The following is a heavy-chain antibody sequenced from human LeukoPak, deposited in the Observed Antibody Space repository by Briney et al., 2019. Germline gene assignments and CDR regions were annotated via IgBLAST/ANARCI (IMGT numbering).Heavy chain of an antibody. Sequence: GGSLRLSCAASGFTFSSYSMNWVRQAPGKGLEWVSVIFNGGSTYYADSVKGRFTISRDISKNTLYLQMNSLRAEDTAVYYCATSIVGFTYDEHFQHWGQGTLVTVSS. CDR2: IFNGGST. CDR1: GFTFSSYS. J-gene: IGHJ1*01. V-gene: IGHV3-53*01. CDR3: ATSIVGFTYDEHFQH. D-gene: IGHD1-26*01.